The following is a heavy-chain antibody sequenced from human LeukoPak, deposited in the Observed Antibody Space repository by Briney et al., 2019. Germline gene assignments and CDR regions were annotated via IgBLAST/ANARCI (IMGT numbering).Heavy chain of an antibody. D-gene: IGHD4-23*01. Sequence: SVKVSCKASGGTFSSYAISWVRQAPGQGLEWMGRIIPILGIANYAQKFQGRVTITADKSTSTAYMELSSLRSEDTAVYYCVPFGGDSGGAENWGQGTLVIVSS. V-gene: IGHV1-69*04. CDR1: GGTFSSYA. CDR2: IIPILGIA. CDR3: VPFGGDSGGAEN. J-gene: IGHJ4*02.